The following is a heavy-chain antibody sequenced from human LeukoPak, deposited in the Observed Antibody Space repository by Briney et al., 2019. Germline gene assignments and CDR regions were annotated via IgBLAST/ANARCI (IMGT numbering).Heavy chain of an antibody. V-gene: IGHV3-33*08. CDR3: ARDRFREREYYDSSGYYQN. D-gene: IGHD3-22*01. J-gene: IGHJ4*02. CDR1: GFTFSSYA. Sequence: GGSLRLSCAASGFTFSSYAMSWVRQAPGKGLEGVAVIWYDGSNKYYADSVKGRFTISRDNSKNTLYLQMNSLRAEDTAVYYCARDRFREREYYDSSGYYQNWGQGTLVTVSS. CDR2: IWYDGSNK.